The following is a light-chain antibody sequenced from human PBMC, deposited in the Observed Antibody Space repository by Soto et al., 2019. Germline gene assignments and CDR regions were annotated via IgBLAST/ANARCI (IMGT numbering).Light chain of an antibody. CDR3: SSYTTSSTLHLV. Sequence: QSVLTQPASVSGSPGQSITISCTGTSSDVGGYDYVSWYQHHPGKAPKLMIYDVTNRPSRVSNRFSGSKSGNTASLTISGLQAEDEAEYYCSSYTTSSTLHLVFGGGTKVTVL. CDR2: DVT. V-gene: IGLV2-14*03. J-gene: IGLJ2*01. CDR1: SSDVGGYDY.